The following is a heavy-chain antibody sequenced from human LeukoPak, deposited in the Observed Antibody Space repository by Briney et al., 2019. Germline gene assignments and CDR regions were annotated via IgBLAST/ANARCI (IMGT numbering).Heavy chain of an antibody. CDR3: ASRLPRLPLYFDY. CDR2: IYYSGST. CDR1: GGSFSGYY. Sequence: SETLSLTCAVYGGSFSGYYWSWIRQPPGKGLEWIGSIYYSGSTYYNPSLKSRVTISVDTSKNQFSLKLSSVTAADTAVYYCASRLPRLPLYFDYWGQGTLVTVSS. J-gene: IGHJ4*02. D-gene: IGHD5-12*01. V-gene: IGHV4-34*01.